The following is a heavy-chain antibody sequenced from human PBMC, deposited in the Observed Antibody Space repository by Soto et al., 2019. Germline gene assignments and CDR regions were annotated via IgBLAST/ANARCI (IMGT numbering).Heavy chain of an antibody. J-gene: IGHJ3*02. D-gene: IGHD4-4*01. CDR1: GYTFSAYT. V-gene: IGHV1-3*01. CDR3: AGDTETVGPRANYALDI. CDR2: INAGSGNT. Sequence: QAQLVQSGAEMKKPGASVKVSCKATGYTFSAYTMNWVRQAPGQSLEWMGWINAGSGNTKYSQNFQGRVSITRDTSASTVYMELTGLTSEDTAVYYCAGDTETVGPRANYALDIWGQGTMVTVSS.